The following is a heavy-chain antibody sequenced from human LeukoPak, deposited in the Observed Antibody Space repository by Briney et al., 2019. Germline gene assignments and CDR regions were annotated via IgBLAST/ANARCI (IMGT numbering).Heavy chain of an antibody. CDR2: IYYSGST. CDR3: ARDGGYYYDSSGYFLDAFDI. D-gene: IGHD3-22*01. V-gene: IGHV4-59*01. Sequence: PPETLSLTCTVSGGSISSYYWSWIRQPPGKGLEWIGYIYYSGSTNYNPSLKSRVTISVDTSKNQFSLKLSSVTAADTAVYYCARDGGYYYDSSGYFLDAFDIWGQGTMVTVSS. J-gene: IGHJ3*02. CDR1: GGSISSYY.